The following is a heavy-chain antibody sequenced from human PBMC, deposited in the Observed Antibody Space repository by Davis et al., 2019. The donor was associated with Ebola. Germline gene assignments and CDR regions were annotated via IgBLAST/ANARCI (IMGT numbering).Heavy chain of an antibody. CDR1: GDSISSSSYY. V-gene: IGHV4-39*01. CDR2: VYYSGGT. D-gene: IGHD3-22*01. CDR3: ASASYFRGSSGYLGY. Sequence: SETLSLTCTVSGDSISSSSYYWGWIRQPPGKGLEWIGGVYYSGGTYYTPSLKSRVTISVDTSKNQFSLKLNSVTAADTAVYYCASASYFRGSSGYLGYWGQGTLVTVSS. J-gene: IGHJ4*02.